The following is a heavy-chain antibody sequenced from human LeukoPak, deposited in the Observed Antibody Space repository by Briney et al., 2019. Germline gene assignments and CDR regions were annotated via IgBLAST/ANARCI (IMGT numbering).Heavy chain of an antibody. CDR3: ARDPWGMLVVEVARFDY. J-gene: IGHJ4*02. D-gene: IGHD6-19*01. CDR2: ISSSSSYI. CDR1: GLTFSTYS. Sequence: GGSLRLSCAASGLTFSTYSMNWVRQAPGRGLEWVSSISSSSSYIYYADSVKGRFTISRDNAKNSLYLQTNSLRGEDTAVYYCARDPWGMLVVEVARFDYWGQGTLVTVSP. V-gene: IGHV3-21*01.